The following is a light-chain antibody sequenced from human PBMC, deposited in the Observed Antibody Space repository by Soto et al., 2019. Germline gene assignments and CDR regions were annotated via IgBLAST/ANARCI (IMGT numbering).Light chain of an antibody. CDR2: DVN. CDR1: SSDVGGYNY. J-gene: IGLJ2*01. V-gene: IGLV2-14*01. Sequence: QSVLTQPASVSGSPGQSITISSTGTSSDVGGYNYVSWYQQHPGKAPKLMIYDVNNRPSGVSNRFSGSKSGNTASLTISGLQAEDEADYYCSSYTSSSTLVVFGGGTKLTVL. CDR3: SSYTSSSTLVV.